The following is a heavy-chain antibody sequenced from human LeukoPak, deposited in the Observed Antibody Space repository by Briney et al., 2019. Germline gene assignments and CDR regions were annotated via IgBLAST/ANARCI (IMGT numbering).Heavy chain of an antibody. CDR2: IRQDGSEK. CDR1: GFTLSGFW. J-gene: IGHJ4*02. CDR3: ARDNPFGGY. V-gene: IGHV3-7*03. D-gene: IGHD3-16*01. Sequence: PGGSLRLSCAVSGFTLSGFWMSWVRQAPGKGLEWVANIRQDGSEKNYVDSVKGRFTISRDNAESSLYLQMNRLRVEDTAIYYCARDNPFGGYWGQGTLVTVSS.